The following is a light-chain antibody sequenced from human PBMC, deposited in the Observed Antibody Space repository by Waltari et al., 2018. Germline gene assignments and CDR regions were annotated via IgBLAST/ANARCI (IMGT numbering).Light chain of an antibody. CDR2: KVS. CDR1: QSLVQSDGNTF. J-gene: IGKJ2*01. V-gene: IGKV2-30*02. CDR3: LQSSQWPYA. Sequence: DVVMTQSPLSLAVTLGQPASISCWSSQSLVQSDGNTFLNWFHQRPGQSPRRLIYKVSNRESGVPDRFSGSGSGTDFTLKISRVEAEDVGMFYCLQSSQWPYAFGQGTKLEIK.